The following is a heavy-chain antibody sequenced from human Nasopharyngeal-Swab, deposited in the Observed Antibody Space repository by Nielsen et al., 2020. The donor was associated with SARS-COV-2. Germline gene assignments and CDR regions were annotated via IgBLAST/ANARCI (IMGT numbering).Heavy chain of an antibody. CDR3: ARVSPGSSWYPYYFDY. CDR2: IYYSGST. J-gene: IGHJ4*02. CDR1: GGSISSGGYY. D-gene: IGHD6-13*01. Sequence: SETLSLTCTVSGGSISSGGYYWSWIRQHPGKGLEWIGYIYYSGSTYYNPSLKSRVTISVDKSKNQFSLKLSSVTAADTAVYYCARVSPGSSWYPYYFDYWGQGTPVTVSS. V-gene: IGHV4-31*03.